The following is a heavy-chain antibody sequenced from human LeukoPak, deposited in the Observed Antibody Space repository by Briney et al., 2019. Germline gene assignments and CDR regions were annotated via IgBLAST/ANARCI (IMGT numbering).Heavy chain of an antibody. V-gene: IGHV4-34*01. CDR1: GGSFSGYY. Sequence: PSETLSLTCAVYGGSFSGYYWSWIRQPPGKGLEWIGEINHSGSTNYNPSLKSRVTISVDTSKNQFSLKLSSVSAADTAVYYCARALLVVVPYNGYWGKGTMVTVSS. J-gene: IGHJ4*02. CDR2: INHSGST. D-gene: IGHD2-2*01. CDR3: ARALLVVVPYNGY.